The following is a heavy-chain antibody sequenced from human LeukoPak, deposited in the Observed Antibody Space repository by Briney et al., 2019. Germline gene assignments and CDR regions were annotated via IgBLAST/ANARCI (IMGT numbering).Heavy chain of an antibody. Sequence: SETLSLTCTVSGGSISSSSYYWGWIRQPPGKGLEWIGTIYYSGTTYYNPSLKSRVTISVDTSRNQFSLKVSSVTAADTAVYYCARLVGAATDPFDYWGQGTLVTVSS. V-gene: IGHV4-39*01. J-gene: IGHJ4*02. CDR3: ARLVGAATDPFDY. CDR2: IYYSGTT. D-gene: IGHD1-26*01. CDR1: GGSISSSSYY.